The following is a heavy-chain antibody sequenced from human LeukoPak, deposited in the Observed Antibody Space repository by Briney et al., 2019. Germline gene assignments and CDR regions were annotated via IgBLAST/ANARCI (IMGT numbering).Heavy chain of an antibody. V-gene: IGHV1-69*01. Sequence: GSSVKVSCKASGGTFSSYAISWVRQAPGQGLKWMGGIIPIFGTANYAQKFQGRVTITADESTSTAYMELSSLRSEDTAVYYCARVSLPAAILYYYYGMDVWGQGTTVTVSS. D-gene: IGHD2-2*01. CDR1: GGTFSSYA. CDR2: IIPIFGTA. J-gene: IGHJ6*02. CDR3: ARVSLPAAILYYYYGMDV.